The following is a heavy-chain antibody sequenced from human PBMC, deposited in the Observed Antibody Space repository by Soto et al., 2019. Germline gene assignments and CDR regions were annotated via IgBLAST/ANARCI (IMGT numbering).Heavy chain of an antibody. CDR2: INHSGSV. J-gene: IGHJ4*02. Sequence: PSETLSLTCAVYGGSSSDYYCSWIRQPPGKGLEWIGEINHSGSVHYNPSLKSRVTISVDTSKNHFSLKVSSVTAADTAVYYCARSNYGGSSEWAYWGQGSLVTVSS. CDR1: GGSSSDYY. D-gene: IGHD2-21*01. CDR3: ARSNYGGSSEWAY. V-gene: IGHV4-34*01.